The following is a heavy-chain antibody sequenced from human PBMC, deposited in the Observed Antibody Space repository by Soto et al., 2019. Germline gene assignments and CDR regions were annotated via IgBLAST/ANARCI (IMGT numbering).Heavy chain of an antibody. D-gene: IGHD6-19*01. V-gene: IGHV3-30*18. CDR1: GFTFSSYG. J-gene: IGHJ4*02. Sequence: QVQLVESGGGVVQPGRSLRLSCAASGFTFSSYGMHWVRQAPGKRLEWVAVISYDGSNKYYADSVKGRFTISRDNSENTLYLQVNSLGAEDTAGYYCAKDGGSGCYGGCYWGQGTLVTVSS. CDR3: AKDGGSGCYGGCY. CDR2: ISYDGSNK.